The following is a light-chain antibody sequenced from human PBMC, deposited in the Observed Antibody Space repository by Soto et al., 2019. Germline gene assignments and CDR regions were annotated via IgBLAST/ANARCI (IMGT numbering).Light chain of an antibody. CDR1: TSNIGSNY. J-gene: IGLJ1*01. CDR2: RNN. CDR3: ATWDDSLNGFYV. Sequence: QSVLTQPPSASGTPGQGVTISCSGSTSNIGSNYVYCYQQLPGTAPKLLIYRNNQRPSGVPDRFSGSKSGTSASLAISGLRSDDEADSFCATWDDSLNGFYVFGTGTKVT. V-gene: IGLV1-47*01.